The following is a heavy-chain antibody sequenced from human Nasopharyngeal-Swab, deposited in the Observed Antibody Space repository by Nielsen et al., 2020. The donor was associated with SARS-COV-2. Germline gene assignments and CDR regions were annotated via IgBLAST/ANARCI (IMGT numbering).Heavy chain of an antibody. CDR1: GFTFSSYA. CDR2: ISYDGSNK. J-gene: IGHJ3*02. CDR3: AKGIRGYSYGSDAFDI. D-gene: IGHD5-18*01. Sequence: GESLKISCAASGFTFSSYAMHWVRQAPGKGLEWVAVISYDGSNKYYADSVKGRFTTSRDNSKNTLYLQMNSLRAEDTAVYYCAKGIRGYSYGSDAFDIWGQGTMVTVSS. V-gene: IGHV3-30-3*01.